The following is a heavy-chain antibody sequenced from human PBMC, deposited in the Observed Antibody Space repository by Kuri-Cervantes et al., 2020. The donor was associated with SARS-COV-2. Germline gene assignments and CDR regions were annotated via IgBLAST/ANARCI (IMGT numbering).Heavy chain of an antibody. CDR1: GGSYSGYY. CDR3: ARDPKYLTDCTNGVCYESSGNAFDI. V-gene: IGHV4-34*01. Sequence: SETLSLTCAVYGGSYSGYYWSWIRQPPGKGLEWIGEINHRGSTNYNPSLKSRVTISGDTSKNQFSLEVRSVTAADTAVYYCARDPKYLTDCTNGVCYESSGNAFDIWGQGTMVTVSS. J-gene: IGHJ3*02. CDR2: INHRGST. D-gene: IGHD2-8*01.